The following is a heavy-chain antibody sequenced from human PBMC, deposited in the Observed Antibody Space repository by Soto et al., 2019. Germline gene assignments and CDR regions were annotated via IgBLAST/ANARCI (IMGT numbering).Heavy chain of an antibody. J-gene: IGHJ6*02. D-gene: IGHD6-13*01. Sequence: PGESLKISCKGSGYSFTSYWIGWVRQMPGKGLEWMGIIYPGDSDTRYSPSFQGQVTISADKSISTAYLQWSSLKASDTAMYYCARQGAAGTWYYHYCMDVWGQGTTVTVSS. CDR3: ARQGAAGTWYYHYCMDV. CDR1: GYSFTSYW. CDR2: IYPGDSDT. V-gene: IGHV5-51*01.